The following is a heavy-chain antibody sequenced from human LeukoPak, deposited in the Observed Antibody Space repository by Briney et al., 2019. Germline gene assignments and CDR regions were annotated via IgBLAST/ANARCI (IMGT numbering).Heavy chain of an antibody. CDR1: GGSISSYY. Sequence: SETLSLTCTVSGGSISSYYWSWIRQPPGKGLEWIGYIGYRGSTNYNPSLKSRVTISVDTSKNQFFLKLNSVTAADTAVYYCARGLWFGPTFDYWGQGTLITVSS. CDR2: IGYRGST. V-gene: IGHV4-59*01. J-gene: IGHJ4*02. D-gene: IGHD3-10*01. CDR3: ARGLWFGPTFDY.